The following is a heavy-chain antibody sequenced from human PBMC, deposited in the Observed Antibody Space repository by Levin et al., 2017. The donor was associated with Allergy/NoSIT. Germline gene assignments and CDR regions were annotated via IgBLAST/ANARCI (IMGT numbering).Heavy chain of an antibody. V-gene: IGHV3-23*01. CDR1: GFTFSSYA. CDR3: ARTGGGSGTYYRDFDS. CDR2: VSGAGVDT. Sequence: GGSLRLSCAASGFTFSSYAMTWVRQGPGKGLEWVSSVSGAGVDTYYADSVKGWFTIYRDNSKNTVYLQMNSLRAEDTALYYCARTGGGSGTYYRDFDSWGQGTLVTVSS. J-gene: IGHJ4*02. D-gene: IGHD3-10*01.